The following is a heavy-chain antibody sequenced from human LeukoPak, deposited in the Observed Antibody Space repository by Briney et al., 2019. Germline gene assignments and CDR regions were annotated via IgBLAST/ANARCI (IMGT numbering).Heavy chain of an antibody. CDR2: IYYSGST. Sequence: SETLSLTCTVSGGPISSYYWSWIRQPPGKGLEWIGYIYYSGSTNYNPSLKSRVTISVDTSKNQFSLKLSSVTAADTAVYYCARGLYYYDSSGYEWGQGTLVTVSS. CDR3: ARGLYYYDSSGYE. D-gene: IGHD3-22*01. J-gene: IGHJ4*02. CDR1: GGPISSYY. V-gene: IGHV4-59*01.